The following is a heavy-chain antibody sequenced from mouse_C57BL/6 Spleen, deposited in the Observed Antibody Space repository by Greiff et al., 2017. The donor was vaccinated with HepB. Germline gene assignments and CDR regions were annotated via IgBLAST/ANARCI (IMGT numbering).Heavy chain of an antibody. J-gene: IGHJ1*03. V-gene: IGHV4-1*01. Sequence: EADGVDFSRYWMSWVRRAPGKGLEWIGEINPDSSTINYAPSLKDKFIISRDNAKNTLYLQMSKVRSEDTALYYCAREGDYGIYWYFDVWGTGTTVTVAS. CDR1: GVDFSRYW. D-gene: IGHD1-1*01. CDR2: INPDSSTI. CDR3: AREGDYGIYWYFDV.